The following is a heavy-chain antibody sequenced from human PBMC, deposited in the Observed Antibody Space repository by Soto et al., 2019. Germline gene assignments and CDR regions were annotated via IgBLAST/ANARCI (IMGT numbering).Heavy chain of an antibody. J-gene: IGHJ6*02. V-gene: IGHV4-4*02. CDR2: IYHSGST. CDR3: ARVSGSYYYGMDV. D-gene: IGHD1-26*01. Sequence: GTLSLTCAVSGGSISSSNWWSWVRQPPGKGLEWIGEIYHSGSTNYNPSLKSRVTISVDKSKNQFSLKLSSVTAADTAVYYCARVSGSYYYGMDVWGQGTTVTVSS. CDR1: GGSISSSNW.